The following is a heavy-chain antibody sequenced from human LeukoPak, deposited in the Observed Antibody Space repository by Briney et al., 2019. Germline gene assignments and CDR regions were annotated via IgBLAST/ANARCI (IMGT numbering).Heavy chain of an antibody. J-gene: IGHJ5*02. CDR1: GFTFSSYA. D-gene: IGHD2-2*01. CDR3: AKSGDIVVVPAARSWFDP. V-gene: IGHV3-23*01. Sequence: GGALRVSCAAPGFTFSSYAISWVRQAPGKGLGWVSAISGSGVSTYYADSVKGRFTISRDNTKNTLYLQMNSLRAEDTAVYYCAKSGDIVVVPAARSWFDPWGQGTLVTVSS. CDR2: ISGSGVST.